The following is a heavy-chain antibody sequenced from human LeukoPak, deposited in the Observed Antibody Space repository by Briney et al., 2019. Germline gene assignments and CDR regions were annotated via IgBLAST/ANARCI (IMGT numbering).Heavy chain of an antibody. CDR2: IYASGST. CDR3: ARGPYSYDSSGAFDI. J-gene: IGHJ3*02. Sequence: PSETLSLTCTVSGGSISSYYWSWIRQPAGKGLEWIGRIYASGSTNYNPSLKSQVTMSVDTSKNQFSLKLSSVTAADTAVYFCARGPYSYDSSGAFDIWGQGTMVTVSS. V-gene: IGHV4-4*07. D-gene: IGHD3-22*01. CDR1: GGSISSYY.